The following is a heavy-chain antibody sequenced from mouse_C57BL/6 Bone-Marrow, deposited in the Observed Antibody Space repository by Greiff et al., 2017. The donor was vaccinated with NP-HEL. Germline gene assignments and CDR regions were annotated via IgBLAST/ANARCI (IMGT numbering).Heavy chain of an antibody. D-gene: IGHD2-1*01. V-gene: IGHV1-69*01. CDR1: GYTFTSYW. J-gene: IGHJ2*01. Sequence: QVQLQQPGAELVMPGASVKLSCKASGYTFTSYWMHWVKQRPGQGLEWIGEIDPSDSYTNYNQKVKGKSTLTVDKSSSTAYMQLSSLTSEDSAVYYCAIYGNLDYWGQGTTLTVSS. CDR2: IDPSDSYT. CDR3: AIYGNLDY.